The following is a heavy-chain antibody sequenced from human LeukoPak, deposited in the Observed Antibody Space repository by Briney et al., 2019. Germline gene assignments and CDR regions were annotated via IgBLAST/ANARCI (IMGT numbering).Heavy chain of an antibody. V-gene: IGHV4-59*11. CDR2: IYDSGSA. CDR3: ARVLQNYYHMDV. J-gene: IGHJ6*03. Sequence: PSETLSLTCTFSGVSINSHYWSWIRQPPWKGLEWIGFIYDSGSANYKSSLKSRVTMTVDTSKNQFSLKLNSVTAADTAVYYCARVLQNYYHMDVWGKGTTVTVSS. CDR1: GVSINSHY. D-gene: IGHD3-3*01.